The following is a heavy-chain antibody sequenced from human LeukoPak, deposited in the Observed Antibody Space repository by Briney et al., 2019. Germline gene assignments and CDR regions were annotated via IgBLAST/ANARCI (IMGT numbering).Heavy chain of an antibody. CDR3: ARDQLTRELRDEVY. CDR1: GYTFTSYG. CDR2: ISAYNGNT. D-gene: IGHD1-26*01. Sequence: GASVKVSCKASGYTFTSYGISWVRQAPGQGLEWMGWISAYNGNTNYAQKLQGRVTMTTDTSTSTVYMELRSLRSDDTAVYYCARDQLTRELRDEVYWGQGTLVTVSS. V-gene: IGHV1-18*01. J-gene: IGHJ4*02.